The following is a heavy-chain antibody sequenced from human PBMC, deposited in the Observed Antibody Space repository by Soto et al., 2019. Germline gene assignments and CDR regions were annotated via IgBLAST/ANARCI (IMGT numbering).Heavy chain of an antibody. CDR1: GGYISSSHW. V-gene: IGHV4-4*02. J-gene: IGHJ4*02. CDR2: IYHSGDT. CDR3: VAYYGSYFDD. Sequence: QVQLQESGPGLVKPSGTLSLTCAVSGGYISSSHWWSWVRQSPGKGLEWIGEIYHSGDTNYNPSLKSRAIISVDKSKNQFSLKLTSVTAADTAVYYCVAYYGSYFDDWGQGTLVTVSS. D-gene: IGHD3-10*01.